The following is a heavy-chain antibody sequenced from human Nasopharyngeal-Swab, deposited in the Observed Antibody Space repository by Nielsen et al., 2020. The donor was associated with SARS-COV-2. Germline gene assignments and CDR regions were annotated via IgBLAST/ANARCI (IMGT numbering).Heavy chain of an antibody. V-gene: IGHV4-59*01. J-gene: IGHJ4*02. CDR3: ARVFRGFDY. CDR1: GGSISSYY. CDR2: IYSSGST. Sequence: SETLSLTCTVSGGSISSYYWSWIRPPPGKGLEWIGYIYSSGSTNYNPSLKSRVTISVDTSKNQFSLKLSSVTAADTAVYYCARVFRGFDYWGQGTLVTVSS. D-gene: IGHD3-10*01.